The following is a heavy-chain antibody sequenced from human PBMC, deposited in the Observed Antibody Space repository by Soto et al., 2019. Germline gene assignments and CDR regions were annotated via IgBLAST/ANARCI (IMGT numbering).Heavy chain of an antibody. CDR1: GYTFTGDY. Sequence: ASVKVSCKASGYTFTGDYMHWVRQAPGQGLEWMGWINPNSGGTNYAQKFQGRVTMTRDTSISTAYMELSRLRSDDTAVYYCARTTIAVAGLIGFDPWGQGTLVTVSS. J-gene: IGHJ5*02. CDR3: ARTTIAVAGLIGFDP. CDR2: INPNSGGT. D-gene: IGHD6-19*01. V-gene: IGHV1-2*02.